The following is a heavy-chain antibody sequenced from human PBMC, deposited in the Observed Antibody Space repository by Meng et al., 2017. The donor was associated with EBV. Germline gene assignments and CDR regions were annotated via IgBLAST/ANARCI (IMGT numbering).Heavy chain of an antibody. CDR3: ARDGRLYDTPSPFDY. D-gene: IGHD3-22*01. J-gene: IGHJ4*02. Sequence: VHGVLSGTGGRKPRASVKASCNASGYTFTSYGISWVRQAPGQGLEWMGWISAYNGNTNYAQKLQGRVTMTTDTSTSTAYMELRSLRSDDTAVYYCARDGRLYDTPSPFDYWGQGTLVTVSS. CDR2: ISAYNGNT. V-gene: IGHV1-18*01. CDR1: GYTFTSYG.